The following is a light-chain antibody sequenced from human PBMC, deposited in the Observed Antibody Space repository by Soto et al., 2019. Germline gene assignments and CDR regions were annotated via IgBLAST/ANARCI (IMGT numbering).Light chain of an antibody. V-gene: IGLV2-8*01. Sequence: QSALTQPPSASGSPGQSVTISCTGTSSDVGGYNLVSWYQQHPGKAPQLRIYEVNKRPSGVPDRFSGSKSGNTASLTVSGLQAEDEADYYCCSYADNNIYVFGTGTKVTVL. J-gene: IGLJ1*01. CDR3: CSYADNNIYV. CDR1: SSDVGGYNL. CDR2: EVN.